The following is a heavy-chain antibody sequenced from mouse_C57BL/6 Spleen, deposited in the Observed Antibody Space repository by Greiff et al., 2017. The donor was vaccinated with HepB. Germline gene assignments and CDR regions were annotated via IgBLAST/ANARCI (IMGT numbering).Heavy chain of an antibody. CDR2: ISSGGSYT. Sequence: EVHLVESGGDLVKPGGSLKLSCAASGFTFSSYGMSWVRQTPDKRLEWVATISSGGSYTYYPDSVKGRFTISRDNAKNTLYLQMSSLKSEDTAMYYCARLRQLRLSSDAMDYWGQGTSVTVSS. CDR3: ARLRQLRLSSDAMDY. V-gene: IGHV5-6*01. CDR1: GFTFSSYG. D-gene: IGHD3-2*02. J-gene: IGHJ4*01.